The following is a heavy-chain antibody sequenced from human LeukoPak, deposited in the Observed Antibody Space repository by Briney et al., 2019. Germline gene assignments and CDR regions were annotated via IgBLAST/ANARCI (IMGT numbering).Heavy chain of an antibody. CDR1: GFTISDYY. V-gene: IGHV3-30*18. CDR3: AKDSSADDSSGYSYYFDY. J-gene: IGHJ4*02. Sequence: GGSLRLSCAASGFTISDYYMSWIRQAPGKGLEWVAVISFDATNKYYADSVKGRFTISRDNSKNTLYLQMNSLRAEDTAVYYCAKDSSADDSSGYSYYFDYWGQGTLVTVSS. D-gene: IGHD3-22*01. CDR2: ISFDATNK.